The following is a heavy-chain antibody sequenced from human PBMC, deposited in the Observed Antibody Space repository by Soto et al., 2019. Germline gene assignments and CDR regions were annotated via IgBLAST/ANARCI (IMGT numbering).Heavy chain of an antibody. J-gene: IGHJ6*02. CDR2: ISFDGSNE. Sequence: QVQMVESGGGVVQPGTSLRLSCAASGFNFSDYVVHWVRQAPGRGLEWMAFISFDGSNEYYADFVKGRFTISRDNSKNMVYLQVNSLRADDTAVYFCAREGYYDSRGYPYGIDVWGQGTTVTVSS. V-gene: IGHV3-30-3*01. CDR1: GFNFSDYV. D-gene: IGHD3-22*01. CDR3: AREGYYDSRGYPYGIDV.